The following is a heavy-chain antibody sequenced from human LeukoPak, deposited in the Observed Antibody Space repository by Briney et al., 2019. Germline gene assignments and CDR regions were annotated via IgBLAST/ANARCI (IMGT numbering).Heavy chain of an antibody. J-gene: IGHJ6*03. V-gene: IGHV3-53*01. D-gene: IGHD1-1*01. CDR1: GFTVSSNY. Sequence: GGSLRFSCAASGFTVSSNYMSWVRQAPGKGLEWVSVIYSGGSTYYADSVKGRFTISRDNSKNTLYLQMNSLRAEDTAVYYCASKTGRGYYYYYMDVWGKGTTVTVSS. CDR3: ASKTGRGYYYYYMDV. CDR2: IYSGGST.